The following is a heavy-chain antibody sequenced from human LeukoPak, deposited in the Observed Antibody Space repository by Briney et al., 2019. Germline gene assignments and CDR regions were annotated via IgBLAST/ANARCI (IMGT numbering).Heavy chain of an antibody. CDR1: GFTFSNYG. Sequence: GGSLRLSCAASGFTFSNYGMHWVRQAPGKGLEWVAVISYDGSNKYYADSVKGRFTISRDNSKNTLYLQMNSLRAEDTVVYYCAKAGMATYFEREDYWGQGTLVTVSS. V-gene: IGHV3-30*18. CDR3: AKAGMATYFEREDY. D-gene: IGHD5-24*01. CDR2: ISYDGSNK. J-gene: IGHJ4*02.